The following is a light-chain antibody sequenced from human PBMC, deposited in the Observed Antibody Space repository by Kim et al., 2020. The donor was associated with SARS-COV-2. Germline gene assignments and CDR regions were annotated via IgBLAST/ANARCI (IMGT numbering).Light chain of an antibody. Sequence: DIQMTQSPSTLSASVGDRVTITCRTTQSISSHLNWYQQKPGRAPKLLISAASTLQGGVPSRFSGSGSETDFTLTISSLQPEDFATYFYQQSYITPFTFGPETKVDI. CDR1: QSISSH. CDR3: QQSYITPFT. CDR2: AAS. J-gene: IGKJ3*01. V-gene: IGKV1-39*01.